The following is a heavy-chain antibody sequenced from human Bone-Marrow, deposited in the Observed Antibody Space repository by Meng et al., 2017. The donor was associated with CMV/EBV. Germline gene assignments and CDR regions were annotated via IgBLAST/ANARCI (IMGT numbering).Heavy chain of an antibody. Sequence: GEYLKISCAASGFTFSTHWMTWVRQAPGKGLEWVSSISSSSIYIDYADSMKGRFTISRDNAKNSLYLQMNSLRAEDTAVYYCARDHESSYGLGYYYYYGMDVWGQGTTVTVSS. V-gene: IGHV3-21*01. CDR2: ISSSSIYI. CDR3: ARDHESSYGLGYYYYYGMDV. D-gene: IGHD5-18*01. CDR1: GFTFSTHW. J-gene: IGHJ6*02.